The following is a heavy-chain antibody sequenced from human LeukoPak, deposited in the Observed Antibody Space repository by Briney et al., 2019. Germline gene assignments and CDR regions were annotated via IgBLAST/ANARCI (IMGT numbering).Heavy chain of an antibody. J-gene: IGHJ5*02. D-gene: IGHD3-10*01. CDR3: AREGFTYYYGSGAFDP. CDR2: IYSSGST. CDR1: GGSITNYY. V-gene: IGHV4-4*07. Sequence: HPSETLSLTCTVSGGSITNYYWTWIRQPAGKGLEWIGRIYSSGSTNYNPSLKSRVTMSVDTSKNQFSLQLTSVTAADTAMYYCAREGFTYYYGSGAFDPWGQGILVTVSS.